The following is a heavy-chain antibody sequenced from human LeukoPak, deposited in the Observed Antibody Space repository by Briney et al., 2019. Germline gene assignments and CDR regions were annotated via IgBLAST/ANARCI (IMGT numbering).Heavy chain of an antibody. CDR2: ISGSGGST. D-gene: IGHD1-26*01. CDR1: GFTVSSNY. V-gene: IGHV3-23*01. J-gene: IGHJ3*02. CDR3: AKDPIVGASDAFDI. Sequence: GGSLRLSCAASGFTVSSNYMNWVRQAPGKGLEWVSAISGSGGSTYYADSVKGRFTISRDNSKNTLYLQMNSLRAEDTAVYYCAKDPIVGASDAFDIWGQGTMVTVCS.